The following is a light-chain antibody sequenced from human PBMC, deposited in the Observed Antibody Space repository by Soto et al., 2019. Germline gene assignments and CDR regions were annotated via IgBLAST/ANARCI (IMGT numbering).Light chain of an antibody. V-gene: IGKV1-39*01. CDR1: QTLNTY. CDR3: QQIYP. Sequence: DFQMTQSPSSLSASVGDRVTITCRASQTLNTYLNWYQHKPGKAPRLLIYDASYLQTGVPSRFSGMGSGTDFILTIDMLQPKDDATYNCQQIYPFAQGTILEIK. J-gene: IGKJ2*01. CDR2: DAS.